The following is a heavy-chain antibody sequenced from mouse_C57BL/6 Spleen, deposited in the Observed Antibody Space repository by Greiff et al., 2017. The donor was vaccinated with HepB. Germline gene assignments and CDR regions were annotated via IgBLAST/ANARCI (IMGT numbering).Heavy chain of an antibody. CDR3: ARRRIYYDSMDY. V-gene: IGHV1-82*01. CDR2: IYPGDGDT. J-gene: IGHJ4*01. D-gene: IGHD2-4*01. CDR1: GYAFSSSW. Sequence: VKLQESGPELVKPGASVKISCKASGYAFSSSWMNWVKQRPGKGLEWIGRIYPGDGDTNYNGKFKGKATLTADKSSSTAYMQLSSLTSEDSAVYFCARRRIYYDSMDYWGQGTSVTVSS.